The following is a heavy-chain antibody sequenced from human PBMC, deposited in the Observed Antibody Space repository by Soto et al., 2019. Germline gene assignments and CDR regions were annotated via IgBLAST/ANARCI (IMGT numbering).Heavy chain of an antibody. CDR2: IYPDDSDT. V-gene: IGHV5-51*01. CDR3: ARGGAGRWFDP. Sequence: PGESLKISCKGSENTFSSYWIAWVRQLPGKGLECMGIIYPDDSDTRYSPSFQGQVTISADKSITTAYLQWSSLTAADTAVYYCARGGAGRWFDPWGQGTLVTVSS. D-gene: IGHD3-10*01. J-gene: IGHJ5*02. CDR1: ENTFSSYW.